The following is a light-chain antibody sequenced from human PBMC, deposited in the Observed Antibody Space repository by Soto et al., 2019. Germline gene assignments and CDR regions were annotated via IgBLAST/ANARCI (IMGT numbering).Light chain of an antibody. CDR2: SDT. CDR1: NIGSKG. J-gene: IGLJ2*01. Sequence: SYGLTQPPYVSVAPGETARISCVGNNIGSKGVHWYQQKPGQAPVLVIYSDTDLPPVIPERFSGSNSANMATLTISRVEAGDEADYYCQVWDSGSAHVLFGVGTKLNV. CDR3: QVWDSGSAHVL. V-gene: IGLV3-21*01.